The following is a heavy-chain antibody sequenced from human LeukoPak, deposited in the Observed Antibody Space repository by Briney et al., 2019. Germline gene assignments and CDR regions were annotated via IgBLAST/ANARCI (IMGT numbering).Heavy chain of an antibody. D-gene: IGHD3-22*01. CDR1: GFTYRSYS. V-gene: IGHV3-48*02. CDR2: ISSTSSTI. CDR3: ARAAPYYYDSSGSSAFDS. J-gene: IGHJ3*02. Sequence: GGSLRLSCAASGFTYRSYSMHWVRQAPEKGLEGVSYISSTSSTIYYADSVKGRFTISRDNAKNSLYLQMNSLRDEDTAVYYCARAAPYYYDSSGSSAFDSWGQGTMVTVSA.